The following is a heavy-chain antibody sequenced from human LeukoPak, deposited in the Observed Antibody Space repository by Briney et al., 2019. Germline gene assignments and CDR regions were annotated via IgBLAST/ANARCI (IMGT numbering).Heavy chain of an antibody. Sequence: PSETLSLTCTVSGVATSRYYCSWIRESPGQGLEWIGYMYYSGSTNYNPSLQSRVTISVDTCKNQCSLKLSSVTAADTAVYYCARHRSGYCSGGSCYFYYYYMDVWGKGTTVSISS. D-gene: IGHD2-15*01. CDR3: ARHRSGYCSGGSCYFYYYYMDV. J-gene: IGHJ6*03. CDR1: GVATSRYY. V-gene: IGHV4-59*08. CDR2: MYYSGST.